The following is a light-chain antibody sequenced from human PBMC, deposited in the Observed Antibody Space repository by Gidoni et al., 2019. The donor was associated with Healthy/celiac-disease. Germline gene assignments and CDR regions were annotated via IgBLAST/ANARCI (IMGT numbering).Light chain of an antibody. CDR3: SSYTSSSTWV. V-gene: IGLV2-14*03. Sequence: CGLTQPDSVSGSPGQPIPISCTGTSSDVGGYNYVSWYQQHPDKAPTLIIYDVSNRPSGVSNRFSGSKSGNTASLTISGLQAEDETDYDCSSYTSSSTWVFGGGTKLTVL. CDR1: SSDVGGYNY. CDR2: DVS. J-gene: IGLJ3*02.